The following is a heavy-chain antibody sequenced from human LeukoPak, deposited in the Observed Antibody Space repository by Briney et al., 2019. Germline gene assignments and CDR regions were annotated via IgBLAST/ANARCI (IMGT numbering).Heavy chain of an antibody. Sequence: GASVKVSCKASGYNFNIYSVSWVRQAPGQGLEWMGWISAYSGDTHYAQKFQGRVTMTTNISTSTAYMELRSLRSDDTAVYYCARGADCTSTSCKFDYWGQGTLVTVSS. CDR2: ISAYSGDT. CDR3: ARGADCTSTSCKFDY. J-gene: IGHJ4*02. V-gene: IGHV1-18*01. D-gene: IGHD2-2*01. CDR1: GYNFNIYS.